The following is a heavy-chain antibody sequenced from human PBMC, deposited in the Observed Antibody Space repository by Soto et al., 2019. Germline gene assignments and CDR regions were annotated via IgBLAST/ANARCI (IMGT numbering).Heavy chain of an antibody. V-gene: IGHV4-59*01. CDR3: ARVHGYNLFADY. D-gene: IGHD5-12*01. CDR1: GGSISSYY. CDR2: IYYSGST. Sequence: SETLSLTCTVSGGSISSYYWSWIRQPPGKGLEWIGYIYYSGSTNYNPSLKSRVTISVDTSKNQFSLKLSSVTAADTAVYYCARVHGYNLFADYWGQGTLVTVSS. J-gene: IGHJ4*02.